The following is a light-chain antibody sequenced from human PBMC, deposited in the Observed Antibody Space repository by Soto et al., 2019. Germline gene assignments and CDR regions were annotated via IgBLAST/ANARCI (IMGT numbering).Light chain of an antibody. J-gene: IGKJ1*01. CDR1: QSISSW. CDR3: QQYNSYSRT. V-gene: IGKV1-5*03. CDR2: KAS. Sequence: DIQMTQSPSTLSASVGDRVTITCRASQSISSWLAWYQQKPGKAPNLLIYKASSLESGVPSRFSGSGSGTEITLTISSLQPDDFATYYCQQYNSYSRTFGKGTKVEIK.